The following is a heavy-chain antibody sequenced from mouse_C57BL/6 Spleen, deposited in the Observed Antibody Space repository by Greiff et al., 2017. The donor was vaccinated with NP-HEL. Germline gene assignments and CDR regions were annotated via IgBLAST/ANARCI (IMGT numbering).Heavy chain of an antibody. CDR2: IYPGAGDT. CDR1: GYAFSSSW. CDR3: ARFLYDGYYVGFAY. J-gene: IGHJ3*01. V-gene: IGHV1-82*01. Sequence: QVQLKESGPELVKPGASVKISCKASGYAFSSSWMNWVKQRPGKGLEWIGRIYPGAGDTNYNGKFKGKATLTADKSSSTAYMQLSSLTSEDSAVYFCARFLYDGYYVGFAYWGQGTLVTVSA. D-gene: IGHD2-3*01.